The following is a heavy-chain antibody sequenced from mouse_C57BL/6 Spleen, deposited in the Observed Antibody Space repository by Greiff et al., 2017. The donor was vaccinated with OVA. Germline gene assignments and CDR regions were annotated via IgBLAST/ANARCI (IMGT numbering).Heavy chain of an antibody. CDR1: GYTFTSYW. J-gene: IGHJ2*01. V-gene: IGHV1-64*01. CDR2: IHPNSGST. D-gene: IGHD1-1*01. Sequence: VQLQQPGAELVKPGASVKLSCKASGYTFTSYWMHWVKQRPGQGLEWIGMIHPNSGSTNYNEKFKSKATLTVDKSSSTAYMQLSSLTSEDSAVYYCARGRGFITTVVDYWGQGTTLTVSS. CDR3: ARGRGFITTVVDY.